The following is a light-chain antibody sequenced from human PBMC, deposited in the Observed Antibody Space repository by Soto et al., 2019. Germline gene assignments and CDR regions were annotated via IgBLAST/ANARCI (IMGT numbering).Light chain of an antibody. CDR2: GAS. CDR3: QQYGSSSWT. J-gene: IGKJ1*01. V-gene: IGKV3-20*01. Sequence: EIVFTQSPGTVSLSPGERATLYCRASQSVSSSYLAWYQQKPGQAPRLLIYGASSRATGIPDRFSGSGSGTEFTLTISRLEPEDFAVYYCQQYGSSSWTFGQGTKVDIK. CDR1: QSVSSSY.